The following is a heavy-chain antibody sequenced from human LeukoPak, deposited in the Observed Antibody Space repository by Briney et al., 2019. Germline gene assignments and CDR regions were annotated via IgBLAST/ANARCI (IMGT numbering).Heavy chain of an antibody. V-gene: IGHV3-33*01. J-gene: IGHJ4*02. D-gene: IGHD2-2*01. CDR1: GFTFSNYG. CDR2: IWYDGSTK. Sequence: GGSLRLSCAASGFTFSNYGMHWVRQAPGKGLEWVAVIWYDGSTKYYADSVKGRFTISRDNSKNTLYLQMNSLRAEDTAVYYCARAPPGYCSSTSCYLNYWGQGILVTVSS. CDR3: ARAPPGYCSSTSCYLNY.